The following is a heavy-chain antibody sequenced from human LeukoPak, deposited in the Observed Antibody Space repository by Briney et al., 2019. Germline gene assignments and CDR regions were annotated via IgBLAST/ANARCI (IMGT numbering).Heavy chain of an antibody. Sequence: GESLKISCKGSGYNFTSYWIGWVRQMPGKGLEWMGIIYPGGSDTRYSPSFQALVTVSADKSITTAYLQWTRQQASDTAMYYCARHRRTTMVRGVHNCFDPWGQGTLVTVSS. V-gene: IGHV5-51*01. CDR2: IYPGGSDT. CDR1: GYNFTSYW. CDR3: ARHRRTTMVRGVHNCFDP. D-gene: IGHD3-10*01. J-gene: IGHJ5*02.